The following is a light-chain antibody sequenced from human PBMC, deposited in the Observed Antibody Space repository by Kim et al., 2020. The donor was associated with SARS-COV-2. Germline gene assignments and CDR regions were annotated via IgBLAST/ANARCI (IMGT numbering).Light chain of an antibody. CDR3: QQHNGF. J-gene: IGKJ4*01. V-gene: IGKV1-5*01. Sequence: DFQMTQSPSTLSASVGDTVTITCRASQSITSGLAWYQQKPGKAPKLLIYLVSNLDSGVPSRFSGSGSGTHFTLTISSLQPDDFATYYCQQHNGFFGGGTKVDIK. CDR2: LVS. CDR1: QSITSG.